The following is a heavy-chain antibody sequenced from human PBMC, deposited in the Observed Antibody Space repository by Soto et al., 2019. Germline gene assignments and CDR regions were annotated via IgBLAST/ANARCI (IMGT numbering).Heavy chain of an antibody. J-gene: IGHJ5*02. V-gene: IGHV4-61*01. CDR2: SSYSGST. CDR3: ARQKSGLEFYNYFDP. CDR1: GDSVSRGTYY. D-gene: IGHD3-3*01. Sequence: QVQLQESGPGLVKPSETLSLTCSVSGDSVSRGTYYWSWLRQSPERGLEWIAYSSYSGSTSYNPSFKSRATISVDPSKNQFSLRLRSLTAEDTAVYYCARQKSGLEFYNYFDPWGPGTLVTVSS.